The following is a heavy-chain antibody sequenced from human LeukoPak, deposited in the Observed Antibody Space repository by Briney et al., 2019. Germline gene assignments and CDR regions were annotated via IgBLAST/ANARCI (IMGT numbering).Heavy chain of an antibody. V-gene: IGHV4-59*08. CDR1: GGSIGTYY. CDR3: ARHIGGGIEDMDV. J-gene: IGHJ6*03. Sequence: PSETLSLTCTVSGGSIGTYYWSWIRQSPGKGLEWIGYIYETGTRYNPYLQSRVTISVDRSRNQFFLKMSSVTAADTAVYYCARHIGGGIEDMDVWGKGTKVIVSS. D-gene: IGHD3-16*02. CDR2: IYETGT.